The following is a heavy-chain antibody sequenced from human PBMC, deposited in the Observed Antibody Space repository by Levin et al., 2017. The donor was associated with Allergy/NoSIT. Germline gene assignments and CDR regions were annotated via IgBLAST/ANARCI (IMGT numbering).Heavy chain of an antibody. Sequence: SQTLSLTCTVSGGSISSYYWSWIRQPPGKGLEWIGYIYYSGSTNYNPSLKSRVTISVDTSKNQFSLKLSSVTAADTAVYYCARWARDYGSGSYFTSRFDYWGQGTLVTVSS. CDR3: ARWARDYGSGSYFTSRFDY. CDR1: GGSISSYY. J-gene: IGHJ4*02. V-gene: IGHV4-59*01. CDR2: IYYSGST. D-gene: IGHD3-10*01.